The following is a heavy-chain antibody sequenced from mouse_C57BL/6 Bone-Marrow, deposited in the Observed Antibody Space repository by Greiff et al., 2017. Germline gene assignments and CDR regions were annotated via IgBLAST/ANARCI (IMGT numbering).Heavy chain of an antibody. CDR1: GFTFSSYG. CDR3: ARRRDYSNYGGYAMDY. J-gene: IGHJ4*01. CDR2: ISSGGSYT. D-gene: IGHD2-5*01. V-gene: IGHV5-6*02. Sequence: EVKLVESGGDLVKPGGSLKLSCAASGFTFSSYGMSWVRQTPDKRLEWVATISSGGSYTYYPDSVKGRFTISRDNAKNTLYLQMSSLKSEDTAMYYCARRRDYSNYGGYAMDYWGQGTSVTVSS.